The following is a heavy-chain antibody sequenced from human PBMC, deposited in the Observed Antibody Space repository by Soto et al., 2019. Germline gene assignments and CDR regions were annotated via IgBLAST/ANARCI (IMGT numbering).Heavy chain of an antibody. CDR3: ARDQMVSTVTTNNLFDP. CDR1: GESDSRNNCA. J-gene: IGHJ5*02. CDR2: TYFRSKWFN. Sequence: SQTDAITGESCGESDSRNNCAWSWIRQSPSRGLEWLGRTYFRSKWFNDYAISVKGRIIINPDTSKNQFSLQLNSVTPEDTAVYYCARDQMVSTVTTNNLFDPWGKGTLVPGSS. V-gene: IGHV6-1*01. D-gene: IGHD4-17*01.